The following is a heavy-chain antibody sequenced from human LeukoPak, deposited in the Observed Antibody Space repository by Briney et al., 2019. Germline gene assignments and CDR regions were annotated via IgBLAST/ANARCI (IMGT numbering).Heavy chain of an antibody. J-gene: IGHJ4*02. CDR1: GFTFSSYW. V-gene: IGHV3-7*01. D-gene: IGHD2-15*01. CDR3: ARDSGYCSGGSFYGLFDY. Sequence: GGSLRLSCAASGFTFSSYWMSWVRQAPGKGLEWVANIKQDGSEKYYVDSVKGRFTISRDNAKNSLYLQVNSLRAEDTAVYYCARDSGYCSGGSFYGLFDYWGQGTLVTVSS. CDR2: IKQDGSEK.